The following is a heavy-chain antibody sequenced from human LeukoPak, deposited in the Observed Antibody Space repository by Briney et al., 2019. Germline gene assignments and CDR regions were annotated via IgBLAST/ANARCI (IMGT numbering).Heavy chain of an antibody. CDR1: GYTFTGYY. CDR3: ARIGGYGALDY. V-gene: IGHV1-2*02. CDR2: INPNSGGT. Sequence: EASVKVSCKASGYTFTGYYMHWVGQAPGQGLEWMGWINPNSGGTNYAQKFQGRVTMTRDTSISTAYMELGRLRSDDTAVYYCARIGGYGALDYWGQGTLVTVSS. D-gene: IGHD6-25*01. J-gene: IGHJ4*02.